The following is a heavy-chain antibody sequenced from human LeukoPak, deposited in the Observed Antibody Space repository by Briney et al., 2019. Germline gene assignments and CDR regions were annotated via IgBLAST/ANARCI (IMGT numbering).Heavy chain of an antibody. J-gene: IGHJ4*02. Sequence: GESLKISCKGSGYSFTSYWIGWVRQMPGKGLEWMGIIYPGDSDTRYSPSFQGQVTISADKSISTAYLQWSSLKASDTAMYYCARLITMVRGAIITNGYYFDYWGQGTLVTVSS. V-gene: IGHV5-51*01. CDR2: IYPGDSDT. D-gene: IGHD3-10*01. CDR3: ARLITMVRGAIITNGYYFDY. CDR1: GYSFTSYW.